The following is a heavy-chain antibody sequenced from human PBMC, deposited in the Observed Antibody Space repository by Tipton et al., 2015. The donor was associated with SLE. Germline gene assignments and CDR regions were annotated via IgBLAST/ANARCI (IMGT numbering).Heavy chain of an antibody. V-gene: IGHV4-39*07. CDR2: LYSAGTT. Sequence: TLPLTCTLFDGSINYNTYYWAWIRQPPGRGLEWIGSLYSAGTTSYMASLRSRVVISVDTSNNLFSLRLTSVTAADTAVYFCAREVLTFNGNIQQWGQGTLVTVSS. D-gene: IGHD2/OR15-2a*01. CDR3: AREVLTFNGNIQQ. CDR1: DGSINYNTYY. J-gene: IGHJ1*01.